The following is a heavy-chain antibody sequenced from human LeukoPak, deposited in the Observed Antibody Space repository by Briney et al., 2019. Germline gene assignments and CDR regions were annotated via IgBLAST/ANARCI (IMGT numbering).Heavy chain of an antibody. Sequence: PGGSLRLSCAASGFTFSSYSMNWVRQAPGKGLEWVSAISGSGGSTYYADSVKGRFTISRDNSKNTLYLQMNSLRAEDTAVYYCAKGIDSGSPTTFDYWGQGTLVTVSS. V-gene: IGHV3-23*01. J-gene: IGHJ4*02. CDR3: AKGIDSGSPTTFDY. CDR1: GFTFSSYS. D-gene: IGHD1-26*01. CDR2: ISGSGGST.